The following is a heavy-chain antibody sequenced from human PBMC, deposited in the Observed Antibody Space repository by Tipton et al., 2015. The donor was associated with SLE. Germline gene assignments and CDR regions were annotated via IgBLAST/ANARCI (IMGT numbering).Heavy chain of an antibody. CDR2: ISSSSTYI. J-gene: IGHJ5*02. D-gene: IGHD3-10*01. V-gene: IGHV3-21*03. CDR1: GFTFSDYY. CDR3: AGDDYASGIT. Sequence: SLRLSCAASGFTFSDYYMGWVRQAPGKGLEWVSSISSSSTYIYYADSVKGRFTISRDNAKNSLYLQMNSLRVEDTAVYFCAGDDYASGITWGQGTLVTVSS.